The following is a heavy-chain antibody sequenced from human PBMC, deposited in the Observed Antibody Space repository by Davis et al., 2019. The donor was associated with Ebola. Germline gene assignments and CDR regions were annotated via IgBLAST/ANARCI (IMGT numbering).Heavy chain of an antibody. CDR2: IWYDGSNK. D-gene: IGHD3-3*01. CDR1: GFTFSSYG. CDR3: ARETHREWLGDAFDI. J-gene: IGHJ3*02. Sequence: GGSLRLSCAASGFTFSSYGMHWVRQAPGKGLEWVAVIWYDGSNKYYADSVKGRFTISRDNSKNTLYLQMNSLRAEDRAVYYCARETHREWLGDAFDIWGQGTMVTVSS. V-gene: IGHV3-33*01.